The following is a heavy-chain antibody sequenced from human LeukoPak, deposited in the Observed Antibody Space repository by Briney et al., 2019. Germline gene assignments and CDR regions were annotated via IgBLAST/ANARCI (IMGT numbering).Heavy chain of an antibody. D-gene: IGHD4-17*01. Sequence: GGSLRLSCAASGFTFSSYSMNWVRQAPGKGLEWVSSISSSSSYIYYADSVKGRFTISRDNAKNSLYLQMNSLRAEDTAVYYCAREQMTTVTTDWGQGTLVTVSS. CDR2: ISSSSSYI. CDR1: GFTFSSYS. J-gene: IGHJ4*02. V-gene: IGHV3-21*01. CDR3: AREQMTTVTTD.